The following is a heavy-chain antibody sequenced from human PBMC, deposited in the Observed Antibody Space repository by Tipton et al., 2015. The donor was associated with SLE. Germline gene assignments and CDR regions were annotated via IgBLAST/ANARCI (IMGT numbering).Heavy chain of an antibody. D-gene: IGHD5-12*01. CDR1: GGSLTNSYW. V-gene: IGHV3-21*01. CDR3: ARDRPGWLFDY. CDR2: ISSSSNFI. Sequence: LSLTCAVSGGSLTNSYWWTWVRQTPGKGLEWVSSISSSSNFIYYRDSLKGRFTISRDNAKNSLYLQMDSLRAEDTALYYCARDRPGWLFDYWGQGTLVTVSS. J-gene: IGHJ4*02.